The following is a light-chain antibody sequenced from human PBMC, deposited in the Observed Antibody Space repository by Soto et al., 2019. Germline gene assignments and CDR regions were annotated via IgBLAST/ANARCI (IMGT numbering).Light chain of an antibody. CDR2: EDN. Sequence: FMLTQPHSVSESPGKTVTISCTRSSGSIASNYVQWYQQRPGSAPTTVIYEDNQRPSGVPDRFSGSIDSSSNSASLTISGLKTEDEADYCCQSYDSSNHVVFGGGTKLTVL. J-gene: IGLJ2*01. CDR3: QSYDSSNHVV. V-gene: IGLV6-57*04. CDR1: SGSIASNY.